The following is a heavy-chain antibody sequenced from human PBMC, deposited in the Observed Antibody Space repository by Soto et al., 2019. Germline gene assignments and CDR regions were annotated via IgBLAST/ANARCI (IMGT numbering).Heavy chain of an antibody. V-gene: IGHV4-30-4*01. CDR2: IYYSGST. CDR3: ARGIVVVPATPDWFDP. Sequence: SETLSLTCTVSGGSISSGDYYWSWIRQPPGKGLEWIGYIYYSGSTYYNPSLKSRVTISVDTSKNQFSLKLSSVTAADTAVYYCARGIVVVPATPDWFDPWGQGTLVTVSS. J-gene: IGHJ5*02. D-gene: IGHD2-2*01. CDR1: GGSISSGDYY.